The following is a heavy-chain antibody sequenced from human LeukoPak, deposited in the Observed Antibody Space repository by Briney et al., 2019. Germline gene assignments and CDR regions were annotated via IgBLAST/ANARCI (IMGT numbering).Heavy chain of an antibody. Sequence: GRSLRLSCAASGFTFSSYGMHWVRQAPGKGLEWVAVIWYDGGNKYYADSVKGRFTISRDNSKNTLYLQMNSLRAEDTAVYYCAKDWGPYSNYGIDYWGQGTLVTVSS. V-gene: IGHV3-33*06. CDR1: GFTFSSYG. D-gene: IGHD4-11*01. CDR2: IWYDGGNK. J-gene: IGHJ4*02. CDR3: AKDWGPYSNYGIDY.